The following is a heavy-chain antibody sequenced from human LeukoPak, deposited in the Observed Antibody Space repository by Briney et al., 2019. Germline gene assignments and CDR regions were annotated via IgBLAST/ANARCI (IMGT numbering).Heavy chain of an antibody. J-gene: IGHJ5*02. Sequence: PGRSLRLSCAASGFTFDDYAMHWVRQAPGKGLEWVSGISWNSGSIGYADSVKGRFTISRDNAKNSLYLQMNSLRAEDTAVYYCAKDAHYSNLNWFDPWGQGTLVTVSS. CDR1: GFTFDDYA. CDR2: ISWNSGSI. V-gene: IGHV3-9*01. CDR3: AKDAHYSNLNWFDP. D-gene: IGHD4-11*01.